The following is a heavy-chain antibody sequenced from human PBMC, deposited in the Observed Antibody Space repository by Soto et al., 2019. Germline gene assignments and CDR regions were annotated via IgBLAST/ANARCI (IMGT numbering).Heavy chain of an antibody. CDR1: GFTFSSYG. Sequence: GGSLRLSCAASGFTFSSYGMHWVRQAPGKGLEWVAVIWYDGSNKYYADSVKGRFTISRDNSKNTLYLQMNSLRAEDTAVYYCARGEQLYYYYGMDVWGQGTTVTVSS. CDR3: ARGEQLYYYYGMDV. V-gene: IGHV3-33*01. D-gene: IGHD6-13*01. CDR2: IWYDGSNK. J-gene: IGHJ6*02.